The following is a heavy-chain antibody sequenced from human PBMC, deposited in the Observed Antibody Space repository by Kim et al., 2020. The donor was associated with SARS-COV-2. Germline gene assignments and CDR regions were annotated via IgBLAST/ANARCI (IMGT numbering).Heavy chain of an antibody. CDR2: IRSNGGST. D-gene: IGHD3-9*01. CDR1: GFTFSSYA. V-gene: IGHV3-64D*09. J-gene: IGHJ5*02. Sequence: GGSLRLSCSASGFTFSSYAMHWVRQAPGKGLEYVSAIRSNGGSTYYADSVKGRFTISRDNSKNTLYLQMSSLRAEDTAVYYCVKAAYYDILTGYYEAWGQGTLVTVSS. CDR3: VKAAYYDILTGYYEA.